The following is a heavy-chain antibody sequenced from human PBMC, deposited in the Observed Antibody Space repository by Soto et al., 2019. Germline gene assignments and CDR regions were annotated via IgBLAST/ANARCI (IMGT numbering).Heavy chain of an antibody. CDR1: GFTFSFCA. Sequence: EVQLFESGGALVQPGESLRLSCAASGFTFSFCAMSWVRQAPGKGLEWVSSMRGSNGDTYYADSVKGRFTISRDNSKNTLYQEMNSLRGEDTALYYCIKGHSDSYYYFDYWGQGALVTVSS. CDR2: MRGSNGDT. D-gene: IGHD3-22*01. V-gene: IGHV3-23*01. J-gene: IGHJ4*02. CDR3: IKGHSDSYYYFDY.